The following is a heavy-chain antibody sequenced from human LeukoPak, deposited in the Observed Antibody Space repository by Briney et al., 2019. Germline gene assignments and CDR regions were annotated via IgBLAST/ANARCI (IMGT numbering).Heavy chain of an antibody. Sequence: SQTLSLTCAISGDSVSSNSAAWNWIRQSPSGGLEWLGRTYYRSKWYNDYAVSVKSRITINPDTSKNQFSLQLNSVTPEDTAVYYCVDSGSYLAFDIWGQGTMVTVSS. CDR1: GDSVSSNSAA. V-gene: IGHV6-1*01. CDR3: VDSGSYLAFDI. J-gene: IGHJ3*02. CDR2: TYYRSKWYN. D-gene: IGHD1-26*01.